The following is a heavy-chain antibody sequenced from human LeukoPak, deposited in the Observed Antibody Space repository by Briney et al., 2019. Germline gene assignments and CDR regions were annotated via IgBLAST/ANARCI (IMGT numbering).Heavy chain of an antibody. J-gene: IGHJ4*02. CDR2: TYYSGST. V-gene: IGHV4-59*08. CDR3: AGHIRPGLGFDY. Sequence: SETLSLTCTVSGGSISSYYWSWIRQPPGKGLEWIGYTYYSGSTNYNPSLKSRVTISVDRSMNQLSLNLSSVTAPGAAVCVCAGHIRPGLGFDYWGQGTLVTASS. D-gene: IGHD6-19*01. CDR1: GGSISSYY.